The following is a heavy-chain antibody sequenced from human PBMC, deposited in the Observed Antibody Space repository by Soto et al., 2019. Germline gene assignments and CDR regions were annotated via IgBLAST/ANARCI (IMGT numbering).Heavy chain of an antibody. CDR3: ARIRRMYYDFWSGDTDYYGMDV. CDR2: IDWDDDK. CDR1: GFSLSTSGMC. D-gene: IGHD3-3*01. Sequence: SGPTLVNPTQTLTLTCTFSGFSLSTSGMCVSWIRQPPGKALEWLALIDWDDDKYYSTSLKTRLTISKDTSKNQVVLTMTNMDPVDTATYYCARIRRMYYDFWSGDTDYYGMDVWGQGTTVTDS. J-gene: IGHJ6*02. V-gene: IGHV2-70*01.